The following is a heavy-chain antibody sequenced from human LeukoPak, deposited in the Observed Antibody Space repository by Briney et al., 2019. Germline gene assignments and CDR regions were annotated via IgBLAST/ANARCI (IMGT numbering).Heavy chain of an antibody. D-gene: IGHD3-3*01. V-gene: IGHV1-2*02. CDR1: GYTFTGYY. J-gene: IGHJ4*02. CDR3: ARDYYDFWSGYGY. Sequence: ASVKVSCKASGYTFTGYYMHWVRQAPGQGLERMGWINPNSGGTNYAQKFQGRVTMTRDTSISTAYMELRSLRSDDTAVYYCARDYYDFWSGYGYWGQGTLVTVSS. CDR2: INPNSGGT.